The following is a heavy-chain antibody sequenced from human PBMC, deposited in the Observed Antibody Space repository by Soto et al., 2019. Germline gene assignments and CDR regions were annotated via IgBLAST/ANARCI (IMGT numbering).Heavy chain of an antibody. J-gene: IGHJ5*02. CDR3: AQDRYCSGGSCYSPNWFDP. CDR2: ISGSGGST. D-gene: IGHD2-15*01. Sequence: EVQLLESGGGLVQPGGSLRLSCAASGFTFSSYAMSWVRQAPGKGLEWVSAISGSGGSTYYADSVKGRFTISRDNSKNTPYLKMHSLRAEDTAVYYCAQDRYCSGGSCYSPNWFDPWGQGTLVTVSS. V-gene: IGHV3-23*01. CDR1: GFTFSSYA.